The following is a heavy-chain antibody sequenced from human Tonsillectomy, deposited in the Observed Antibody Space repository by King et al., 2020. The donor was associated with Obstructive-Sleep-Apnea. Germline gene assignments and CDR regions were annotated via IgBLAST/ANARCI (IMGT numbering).Heavy chain of an antibody. CDR2: ISNDGRSK. V-gene: IGHV3-30*09. CDR3: ARGGRLIRGGNYFDH. J-gene: IGHJ4*02. D-gene: IGHD3-10*01. CDR1: GFTFSSYA. Sequence: VQLVESGGGVVQPGRSLRLSCAASGFTFSSYAMHWVRQAPGKGLEWVAVISNDGRSKYYADSVKGRFAISRDNSNNTLYLQMNSLRAEDTAVYFCARGGRLIRGGNYFDHWGQGTLVTVSS.